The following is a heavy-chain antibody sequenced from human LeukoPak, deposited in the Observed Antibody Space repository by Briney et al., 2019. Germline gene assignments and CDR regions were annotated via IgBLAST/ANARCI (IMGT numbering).Heavy chain of an antibody. D-gene: IGHD2-2*01. CDR1: RVTFSVYG. J-gene: IGHJ4*02. V-gene: IGHV3-23*01. CDR3: AFSLGGLSAAALNS. CDR2: ISGIDGIT. Sequence: PGGSLRLSCAPSRVTFSVYGTEGVRQAPGKGLEWVSAISGIDGITYYADSVKGRFTISRDNSKSTLFLQLNSLRAEEPAFYYCAFSLGGLSAAALNSWGQGTLVTVSS.